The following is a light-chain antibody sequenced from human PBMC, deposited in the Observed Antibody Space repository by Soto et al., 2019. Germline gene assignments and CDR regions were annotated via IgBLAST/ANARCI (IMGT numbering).Light chain of an antibody. CDR1: QNVYNN. CDR2: DAS. V-gene: IGKV3-15*01. Sequence: EIVMTQSPATLSVSPGEGATLSCTASQNVYNNLAWYQQRPGQPRRLLIYDASTRATGISARFSGSGYGTEFTLTISSLQSEDFAVYFCQQCRNWPLTFGGGTKVEIK. CDR3: QQCRNWPLT. J-gene: IGKJ4*01.